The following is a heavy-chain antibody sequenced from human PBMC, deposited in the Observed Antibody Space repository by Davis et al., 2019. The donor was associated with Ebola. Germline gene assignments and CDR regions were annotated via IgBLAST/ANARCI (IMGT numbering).Heavy chain of an antibody. CDR3: ARGHSSGILPRSYYYGMDV. CDR2: ISAYNGNT. V-gene: IGHV1-18*01. J-gene: IGHJ6*02. D-gene: IGHD6-19*01. CDR1: GYTFTSYG. Sequence: ASVKVSCKASGYTFTSYGISWVRQAPGQGLEWMGWISAYNGNTNYAQKLQGRVTMTTDTSTSTAYMELRSLRSDDTAVYYCARGHSSGILPRSYYYGMDVWGQGTTVTVSS.